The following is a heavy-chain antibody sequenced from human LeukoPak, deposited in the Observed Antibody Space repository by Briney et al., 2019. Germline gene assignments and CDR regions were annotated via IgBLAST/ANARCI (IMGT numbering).Heavy chain of an antibody. CDR1: GYTFTVQY. CDR2: INPKTGDT. CDR3: ARGYYGMDV. Sequence: ASVKVSCKASGYTFTVQYLYWARKTPGQGLEWMGWINPKTGDTDSAQNFRGRVTMTRDTSISSVYMEVSRLTSDDTAVYYCARGYYGMDVWGQGTTVTVSS. V-gene: IGHV1-2*02. J-gene: IGHJ6*02.